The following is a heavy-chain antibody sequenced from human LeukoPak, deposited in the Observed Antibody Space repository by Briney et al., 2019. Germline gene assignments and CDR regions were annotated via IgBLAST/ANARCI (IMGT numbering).Heavy chain of an antibody. J-gene: IGHJ4*02. CDR1: GGSIGSYY. Sequence: KPSETLSLTCTVSGGSIGSYYWSWIRQSPGKGLDWIGYIHNSGATSYNPSLKSRVTISVDSSKNQFSLKLGSVTASDTAVYYCARQRNDGGGFYIDYWGQGTLVTISS. CDR3: ARQRNDGGGFYIDY. D-gene: IGHD4-23*01. V-gene: IGHV4-59*08. CDR2: IHNSGAT.